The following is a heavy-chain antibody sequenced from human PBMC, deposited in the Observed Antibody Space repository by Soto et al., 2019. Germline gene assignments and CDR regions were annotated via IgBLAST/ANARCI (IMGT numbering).Heavy chain of an antibody. D-gene: IGHD2-21*01. Sequence: GGSLRLSCAASGFTFSSYSMNWVRQAPGKGLEWVSSISSSSSYIYYADSVKGRFTISRDNAKNSLYLQMNSLRAEDTAVYYCARELWPQFGMDVWGQGTTVTVSS. CDR2: ISSSSSYI. J-gene: IGHJ6*02. V-gene: IGHV3-21*01. CDR3: ARELWPQFGMDV. CDR1: GFTFSSYS.